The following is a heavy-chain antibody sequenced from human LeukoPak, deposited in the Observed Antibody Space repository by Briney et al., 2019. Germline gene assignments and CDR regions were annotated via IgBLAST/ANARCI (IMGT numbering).Heavy chain of an antibody. CDR3: ASWENYYGSGSYYKTALDY. CDR2: FNPNSGGT. V-gene: IGHV1-2*02. CDR1: GYTFTGYY. D-gene: IGHD3-10*01. J-gene: IGHJ4*02. Sequence: ASVKVSCKASGYTFTGYYMHWVRQAPGQGLEWMGWFNPNSGGTNYAQKFQGRVTMTRDTSISTAYMELSRLRSDDTAVYYCASWENYYGSGSYYKTALDYWGQGTLVTVSS.